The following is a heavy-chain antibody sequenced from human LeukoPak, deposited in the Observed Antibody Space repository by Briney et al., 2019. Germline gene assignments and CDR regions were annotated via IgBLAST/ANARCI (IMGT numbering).Heavy chain of an antibody. D-gene: IGHD3-9*01. CDR1: GYTLTELS. CDR3: ARASDILTGYYMDY. V-gene: IGHV1-24*01. J-gene: IGHJ4*02. Sequence: GASVKVSCKVSGYTLTELSMHWVRQAPGKGLEWLGGFDPEDGETIYAQKFQGRVTMTEDTSTDTAYMELSSVRSEDTAVYYCARASDILTGYYMDYWGQGTLVSVSS. CDR2: FDPEDGET.